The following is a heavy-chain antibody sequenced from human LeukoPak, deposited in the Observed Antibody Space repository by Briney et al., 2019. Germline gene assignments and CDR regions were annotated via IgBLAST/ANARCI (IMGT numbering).Heavy chain of an antibody. CDR1: GGSIGITTYY. CDR2: IYSSGNT. J-gene: IGHJ1*01. Sequence: SETLSLNCTVSGGSIGITTYYWGWIRQPPGKGLEWIGSIYSSGNTYYNPSLKSRVTISIDTSKNHFSLKLKSVTAADTAVYYCARQTPIYSSSPYHWGQGTLVIVSS. V-gene: IGHV4-39*01. CDR3: ARQTPIYSSSPYH. D-gene: IGHD6-13*01.